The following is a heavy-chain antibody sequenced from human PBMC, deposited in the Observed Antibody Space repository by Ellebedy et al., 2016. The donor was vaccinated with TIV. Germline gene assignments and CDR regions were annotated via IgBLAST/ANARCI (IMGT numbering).Heavy chain of an antibody. CDR1: GFTFDDYA. Sequence: PGGSLRLSCAASGFTFDDYAMHWVRQAPGKGLEWVSLISGDGGSTYYADSVKGRFTISRDNSKNSLYLQMNSLRTEDTALYYCAKDMGAIAVSWNYYYYYGMDVWGQGTTVTVSS. D-gene: IGHD2-15*01. CDR2: ISGDGGST. J-gene: IGHJ6*02. V-gene: IGHV3-43*02. CDR3: AKDMGAIAVSWNYYYYYGMDV.